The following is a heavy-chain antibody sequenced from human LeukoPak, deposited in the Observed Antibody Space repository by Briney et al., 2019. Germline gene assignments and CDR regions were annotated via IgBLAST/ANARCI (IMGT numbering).Heavy chain of an antibody. V-gene: IGHV6-1*01. CDR3: VRESVEKRFDY. CDR2: TFYRSKWYY. J-gene: IGHJ4*02. Sequence: SQTLSLTCAISGDSVSTYNAARNWIRQSPSRGLEWLGRTFYRSKWYYDYAVSVKSRTVINPDTTKNQFSLQLNSVTPEDTAVYYCVRESVEKRFDYWGQGTLVTVSS. CDR1: GDSVSTYNAA.